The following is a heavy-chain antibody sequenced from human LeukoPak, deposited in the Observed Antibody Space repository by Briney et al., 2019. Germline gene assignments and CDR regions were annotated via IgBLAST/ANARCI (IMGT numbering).Heavy chain of an antibody. V-gene: IGHV3-48*03. J-gene: IGHJ4*02. CDR3: TKERGSY. Sequence: GGSLRLSCAASGFIFSSDGMTWVRQAPGKGLESVSFISSSADTILYADSVKGRFTISRDNAKNALYLQMNSLRAEDTAVYYCTKERGSYWGQGTLVTVSS. CDR1: GFIFSSDG. CDR2: ISSSADTI.